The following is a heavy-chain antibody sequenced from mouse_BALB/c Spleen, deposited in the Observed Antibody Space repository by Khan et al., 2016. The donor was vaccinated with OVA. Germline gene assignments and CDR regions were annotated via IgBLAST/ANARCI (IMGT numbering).Heavy chain of an antibody. Sequence: VELVESGPGLVAPSQSLSITCTVSGFSLTSHGVHWVRQPPGKGLEWLGVIWAGGSTNYNSALMSRLSIGKDSSKSQVFLKMNSLQTDDTAMYYCARDREPDYFDYWGQGTTLTVSS. J-gene: IGHJ2*01. CDR1: GFSLTSHG. CDR3: ARDREPDYFDY. V-gene: IGHV2-9*02. CDR2: IWAGGST.